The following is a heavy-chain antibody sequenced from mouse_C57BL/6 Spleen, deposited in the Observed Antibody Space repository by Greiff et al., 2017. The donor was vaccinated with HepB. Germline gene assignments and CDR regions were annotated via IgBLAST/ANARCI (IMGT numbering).Heavy chain of an antibody. V-gene: IGHV3-6*01. Sequence: EVKLMESGPGLVKPSQSLSLTCSVTGYSITSGYYWNWIRQFPGNKLEWMGYISYDGSNNYNPSLKNRISITRDTSKNQFFLKLNSVTTEDTATYYCAREKDYYGQGAMDYWGQGTSVTVSS. CDR3: AREKDYYGQGAMDY. CDR2: ISYDGSN. CDR1: GYSITSGYY. J-gene: IGHJ4*01. D-gene: IGHD1-1*01.